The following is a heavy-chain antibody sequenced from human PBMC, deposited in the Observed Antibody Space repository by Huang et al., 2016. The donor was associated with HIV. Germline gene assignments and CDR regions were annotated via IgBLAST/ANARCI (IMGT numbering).Heavy chain of an antibody. Sequence: EVQLVESGGGLVQPGGSLRLSCAASGFTFSTYSMNWVRQAPGKGLGWVSYMSSSSSTRYYADSVKGRFTISRDNAKNSLFLQMNSLRDEDTAVYYCARGIRYFGVVAYFDYWGQGALVTVSS. V-gene: IGHV3-48*02. D-gene: IGHD3-3*01. CDR1: GFTFSTYS. CDR2: MSSSSSTR. J-gene: IGHJ4*02. CDR3: ARGIRYFGVVAYFDY.